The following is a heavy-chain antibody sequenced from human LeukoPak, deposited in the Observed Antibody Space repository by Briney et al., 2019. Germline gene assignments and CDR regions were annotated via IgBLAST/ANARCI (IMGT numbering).Heavy chain of an antibody. J-gene: IGHJ4*02. CDR3: AKYYYYGSGSYYDAFDN. Sequence: PGGSLRLSCTASGFTFSSYAMHWVRQAPGKGLEWVAVISYDGSNKYYADSVKGRFTISRDNSKNTLYLQMNSLRAEDTAVYYCAKYYYYGSGSYYDAFDNWGQGTLVTVSS. D-gene: IGHD3-10*01. CDR1: GFTFSSYA. CDR2: ISYDGSNK. V-gene: IGHV3-30-3*02.